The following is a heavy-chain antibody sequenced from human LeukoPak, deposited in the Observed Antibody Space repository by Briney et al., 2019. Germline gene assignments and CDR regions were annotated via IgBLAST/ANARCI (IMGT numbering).Heavy chain of an antibody. CDR1: GFNFNSHA. V-gene: IGHV3-23*01. CDR3: AKGSQESPRTILDAFDI. Sequence: GGSLRLSCAASGFNFNSHAMSWVRQAPGKGLEWVSTLSGSAFTYYADSVKGRFTISRDTSKNTLFLDMNTLRVEDTAVYYCAKGSQESPRTILDAFDIWGQGTMVSVSS. CDR2: LSGSAFT. D-gene: IGHD1-1*01. J-gene: IGHJ3*02.